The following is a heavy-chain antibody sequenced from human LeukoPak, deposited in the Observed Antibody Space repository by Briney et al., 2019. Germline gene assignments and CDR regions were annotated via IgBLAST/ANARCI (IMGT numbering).Heavy chain of an antibody. J-gene: IGHJ4*02. V-gene: IGHV1-69*04. D-gene: IGHD3-22*01. CDR3: ARDAYYYDSSGYYYDDYFDY. Sequence: SVKVSCKASGGTFSSYAISWVRQAPGQGLEWMGRIIPILGIANYAQKFQGRVTITADKSTSTAYMELSSLRSEDTAVYYCARDAYYYDSSGYYYDDYFDYWGQGTLVTVSS. CDR1: GGTFSSYA. CDR2: IIPILGIA.